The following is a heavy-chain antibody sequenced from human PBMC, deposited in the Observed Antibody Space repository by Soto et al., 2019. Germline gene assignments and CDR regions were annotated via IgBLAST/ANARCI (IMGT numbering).Heavy chain of an antibody. CDR3: ASSYGSGRPDYYMDV. CDR2: IIPILGIA. V-gene: IGHV1-69*02. CDR1: GGTFSSYT. D-gene: IGHD3-10*01. J-gene: IGHJ6*03. Sequence: QVQLVQSGAEVKKPGSSVKVSCKASGGTFSSYTISWVRQAPGQGLEWMGRIIPILGIANYAQKFQGRVTITADKSTSTAYMELSSLRSEDTAVYYYASSYGSGRPDYYMDVWGKGTTVTVSS.